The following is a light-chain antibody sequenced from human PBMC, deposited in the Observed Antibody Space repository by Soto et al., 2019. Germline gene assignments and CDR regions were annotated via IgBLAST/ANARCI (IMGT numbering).Light chain of an antibody. J-gene: IGLJ1*01. V-gene: IGLV2-8*01. CDR1: SSDVGGYDY. CDR2: EVT. CDR3: SSYAGRTLYV. Sequence: QSALGQPPTASGSPGHSFTISCTGTSSDVGGYDYVSWYQQRPGKAPKLLIHEVTKRPSGVPDRFSGSKSGNTASLTVSGLQAEDEADYYCSSYAGRTLYVFGTGTKVTVL.